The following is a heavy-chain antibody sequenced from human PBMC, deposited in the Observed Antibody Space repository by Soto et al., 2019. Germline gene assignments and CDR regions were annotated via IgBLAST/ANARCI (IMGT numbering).Heavy chain of an antibody. D-gene: IGHD3-16*02. Sequence: QITLKESGPTLVKPTQTLTLTCTFSGFSLSTSGVGVGWIRQPPGKALEWLALIYWDDDKRYSSSVKSRHTIQKDTSKNQAVITMTNMDPVDTATYYSPPRVPIWASYRHDWFDPWGQGTLVTVSS. CDR1: GFSLSTSGVG. CDR2: IYWDDDK. CDR3: PPRVPIWASYRHDWFDP. J-gene: IGHJ5*02. V-gene: IGHV2-5*02.